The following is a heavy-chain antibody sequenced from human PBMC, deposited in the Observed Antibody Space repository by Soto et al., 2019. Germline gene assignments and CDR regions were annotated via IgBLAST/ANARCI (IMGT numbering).Heavy chain of an antibody. Sequence: GSLRLSCAASGFTFSSYAMNWVRQAPGKGLEWVSGITGSGAGSYYSDSVKGRFTISRDNSKNTLYLQMNSLRAEDTAVYYCAKAYSNSWPNDWFDPWG. CDR2: ITGSGAGS. V-gene: IGHV3-23*01. CDR1: GFTFSSYA. CDR3: AKAYSNSWPNDWFDP. J-gene: IGHJ5*02. D-gene: IGHD6-13*01.